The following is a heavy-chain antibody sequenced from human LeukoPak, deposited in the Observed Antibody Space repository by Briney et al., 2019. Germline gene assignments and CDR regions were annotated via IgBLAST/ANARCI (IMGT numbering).Heavy chain of an antibody. J-gene: IGHJ4*02. V-gene: IGHV3-23*01. CDR2: IYGSGDGT. D-gene: IGHD1-26*01. CDR1: GFTFTNYA. CDR3: AKGHAPSGSYADY. Sequence: PGWSLRLSCAASGFTFTNYAMTWVRQAPGRGLEWVSTIYGSGDGTYYADSVKGRFTISRDNSKNTLYVQMNSLRAEDTAVYYCAKGHAPSGSYADYWGQGTLVTVSS.